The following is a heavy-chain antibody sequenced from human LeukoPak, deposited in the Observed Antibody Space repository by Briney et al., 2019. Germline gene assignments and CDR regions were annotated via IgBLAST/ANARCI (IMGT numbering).Heavy chain of an antibody. CDR2: IDPNSGAT. CDR3: ARALGLMVRGVLDY. J-gene: IGHJ4*02. CDR1: GYTFTDYY. V-gene: IGHV1-2*02. Sequence: ASVKVSCKASGYTFTDYYIHWVRQAPGQGLEWMAWIDPNSGATNYAQKFQGRVTMTRDTSISTAYMELSRLRSDDTAVYYCARALGLMVRGVLDYWGQGTLVTVSS. D-gene: IGHD3-10*01.